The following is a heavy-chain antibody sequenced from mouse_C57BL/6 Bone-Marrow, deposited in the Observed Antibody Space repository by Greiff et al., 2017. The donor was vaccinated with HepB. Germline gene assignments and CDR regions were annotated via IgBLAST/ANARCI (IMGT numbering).Heavy chain of an antibody. V-gene: IGHV1-54*01. CDR1: GYAFTNYL. Sequence: VKLQQSGAELVRPGTSVKVSCKASGYAFTNYLIEWVKQRPGQGLEWIGVINPGSGGTNYNEKFKGKETLTADKSSSTAYMQLSSLTSEDSAVYFCERWDITTVVAPGYFDVWGTGTTVTVSS. D-gene: IGHD1-1*01. CDR3: ERWDITTVVAPGYFDV. J-gene: IGHJ1*03. CDR2: INPGSGGT.